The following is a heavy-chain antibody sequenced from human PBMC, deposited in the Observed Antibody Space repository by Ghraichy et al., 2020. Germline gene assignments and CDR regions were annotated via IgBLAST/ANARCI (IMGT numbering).Heavy chain of an antibody. V-gene: IGHV4-59*01. CDR2: IYYSGST. CDR1: GGSISSYY. Sequence: SETLSLTCTVSGGSISSYYWSWIRQPPGKGLEWIGYIYYSGSTNYNPSLKSRVTISVDTSKNQFSLKLSSVTAADTAVYYCARMLLSGSGSHDDYYYGMDVWGQGTTVTVSS. CDR3: ARMLLSGSGSHDDYYYGMDV. J-gene: IGHJ6*02. D-gene: IGHD3-10*01.